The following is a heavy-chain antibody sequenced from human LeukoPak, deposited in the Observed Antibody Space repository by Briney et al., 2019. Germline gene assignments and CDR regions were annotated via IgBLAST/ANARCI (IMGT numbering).Heavy chain of an antibody. V-gene: IGHV3-53*01. Sequence: PGGSLRLSCAASGFTVSSNYMSWVRQAPGKGLEWVSVIYSGGSTYYADSVKGRFTISRDNSKNTLYLQMNSLRAEDTAVYYCAKDCVAVAGRGMDHWGQGTMVTVSS. D-gene: IGHD6-19*01. CDR2: IYSGGST. J-gene: IGHJ3*01. CDR1: GFTVSSNY. CDR3: AKDCVAVAGRGMDH.